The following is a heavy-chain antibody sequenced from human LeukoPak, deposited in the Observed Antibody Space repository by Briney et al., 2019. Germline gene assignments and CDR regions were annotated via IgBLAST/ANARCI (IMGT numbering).Heavy chain of an antibody. CDR1: GVTFSDYY. V-gene: IGHV4-34*01. CDR2: INHIGNT. CDR3: AREAGYSYGPYYPYGDLDI. D-gene: IGHD5-18*01. J-gene: IGHJ3*02. Sequence: KSSETLCLTCGVYGVTFSDYYLTWIRQPPGKGLEWIGEINHIGNTNYNPSLKSRVTMSVDTSKNQFSLTKSSVYVADTAVYYCAREAGYSYGPYYPYGDLDIWDQGTMVTVSS.